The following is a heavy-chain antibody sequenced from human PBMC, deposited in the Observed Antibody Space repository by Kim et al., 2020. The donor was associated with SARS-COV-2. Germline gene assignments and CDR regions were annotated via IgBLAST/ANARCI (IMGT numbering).Heavy chain of an antibody. D-gene: IGHD2-15*01. CDR3: ARQGSTVVTAGSYYFDY. Sequence: LKSRVTISVDTSKNQFSLKLSSVTAADTAVYYCARQGSTVVTAGSYYFDYWGQGTLVTVSS. J-gene: IGHJ4*02. V-gene: IGHV4-39*01.